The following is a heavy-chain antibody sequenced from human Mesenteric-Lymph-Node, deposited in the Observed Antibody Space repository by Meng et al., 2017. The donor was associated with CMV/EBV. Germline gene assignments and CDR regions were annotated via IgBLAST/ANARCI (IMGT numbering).Heavy chain of an antibody. D-gene: IGHD4-23*01. V-gene: IGHV4-34*01. CDR2: INHSGST. J-gene: IGHJ4*02. Sequence: QVQLKQWGAGLLKPSETLSLTCAVYGESFSGYYWSWIRQPSGKGLEWIGEINHSGSTNYNPSLKSRVTISVDTSKNQFSLKLSSVTAADTAVYYCARHQRWLKSEGGFNYWGQGTLVTVSS. CDR3: ARHQRWLKSEGGFNY. CDR1: GESFSGYY.